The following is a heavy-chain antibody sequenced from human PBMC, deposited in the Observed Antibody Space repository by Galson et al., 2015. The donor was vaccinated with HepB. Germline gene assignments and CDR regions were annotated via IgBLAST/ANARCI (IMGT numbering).Heavy chain of an antibody. D-gene: IGHD3-10*01. V-gene: IGHV3-48*03. CDR3: ARGYGSGSYYSPY. Sequence: SLRLSCAASGFTFSSYEMNWVRQAPGKGLEWVSYISSSGSTIYYADSVKGRFTISRDNAKNSLYLQMNSLRAEDTAVYYCARGYGSGSYYSPYWGQGTLVTVSS. J-gene: IGHJ4*02. CDR1: GFTFSSYE. CDR2: ISSSGSTI.